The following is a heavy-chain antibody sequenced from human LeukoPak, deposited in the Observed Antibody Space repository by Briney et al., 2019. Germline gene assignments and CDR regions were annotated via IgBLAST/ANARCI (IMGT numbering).Heavy chain of an antibody. CDR3: ASWNGMDV. CDR2: IKQDGSEK. Sequence: GDSLRLSCVDSGFTFSTYWMSWVRQAPGKGLEWVANIKQDGSEKYYVDSVKGRFTISRDNAQNSLYLQMNSLGADDTAVYYCASWNGMDVWGQGTKVKVSS. J-gene: IGHJ6*02. D-gene: IGHD1-1*01. V-gene: IGHV3-7*05. CDR1: GFTFSTYW.